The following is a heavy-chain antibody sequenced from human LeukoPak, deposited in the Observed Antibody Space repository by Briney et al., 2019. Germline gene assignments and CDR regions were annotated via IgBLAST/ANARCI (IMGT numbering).Heavy chain of an antibody. CDR3: ARPYYDGSGYYYRCYFDY. CDR2: IYTGGST. J-gene: IGHJ4*02. V-gene: IGHV3-53*01. Sequence: PGRSLRLSCAASGFTFDDNAMHWVRQAPGKGLEWVSVIYTGGSTYSADSVKGRFTISRDNSKNTLYLQMNSLRAEDTAVYYCARPYYDGSGYYYRCYFDYWGQGTLVTVSS. CDR1: GFTFDDNA. D-gene: IGHD3-22*01.